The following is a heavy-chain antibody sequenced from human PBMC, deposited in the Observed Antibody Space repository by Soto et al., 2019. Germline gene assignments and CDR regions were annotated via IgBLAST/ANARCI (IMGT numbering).Heavy chain of an antibody. CDR1: GFTFSSYW. CDR2: IKQDGSEK. Sequence: GGSLRLSCAASGFTFSSYWMSWVRQAPGRGLEWVANIKQDGSEKYYVDSVKGRFTVSRDNSKNSLYLQMNSLRAEDTAVYYCARVPDLNYCTKTSCSYYFDYWGQGALVTVSS. D-gene: IGHD2-8*01. V-gene: IGHV3-7*03. J-gene: IGHJ4*02. CDR3: ARVPDLNYCTKTSCSYYFDY.